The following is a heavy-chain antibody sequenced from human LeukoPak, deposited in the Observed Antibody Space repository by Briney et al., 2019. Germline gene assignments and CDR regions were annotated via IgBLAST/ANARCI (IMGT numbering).Heavy chain of an antibody. CDR2: INHSGST. J-gene: IGHJ4*02. CDR3: ARGREYYFDY. CDR1: GGSFIGYY. V-gene: IGHV4-34*01. Sequence: SETLSLTCAVYGGSFIGYYWSWIRQPPGKGLEWIGEINHSGSTNYNPSLKSRVTISVDTSKNQFSLKLSSVTAADTAVYYCARGREYYFDYWGQGTLVTVSS.